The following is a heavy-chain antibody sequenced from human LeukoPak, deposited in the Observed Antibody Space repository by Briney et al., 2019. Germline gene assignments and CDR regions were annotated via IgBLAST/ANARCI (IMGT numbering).Heavy chain of an antibody. CDR3: TTVNDFWSGYQYN. J-gene: IGHJ4*02. CDR1: GFTFRNAW. CDR2: IKSKTDGGTT. Sequence: GGSLRLSCAASGFTFRNAWMSWVRQAPGKGLEWVGRIKSKTDGGTTDYAAPVKGRFTISRDDSKNTLYLQMNSLKTEDTAVYYCTTVNDFWSGYQYNWGQGTLVTVSS. V-gene: IGHV3-15*01. D-gene: IGHD3-3*01.